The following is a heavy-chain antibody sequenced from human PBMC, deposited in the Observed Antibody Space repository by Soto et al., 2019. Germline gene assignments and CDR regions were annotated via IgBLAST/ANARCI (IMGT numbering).Heavy chain of an antibody. Sequence: GGSLRLSCAASGFTFSSYGMHWVRQAPGKGLEWVAVISYDGSNKYYADSVKGRFTISRDNSKNTLYPQMNSLRVEDTAVYYCAKDWSNYYDSSGPWGQGTLVTVSS. CDR1: GFTFSSYG. D-gene: IGHD3-22*01. CDR2: ISYDGSNK. V-gene: IGHV3-30*18. CDR3: AKDWSNYYDSSGP. J-gene: IGHJ5*02.